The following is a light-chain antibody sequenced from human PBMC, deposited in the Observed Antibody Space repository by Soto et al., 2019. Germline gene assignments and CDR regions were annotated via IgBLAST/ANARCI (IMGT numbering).Light chain of an antibody. J-gene: IGKJ4*01. CDR1: QSVSSN. V-gene: IGKV3D-15*01. CDR3: QQYNSWPPLT. Sequence: EIVMTQSPATLSVSPGERATLSCRAGQSVSSNLAWYKQKPGQAPRLLIYGASTRATGIPARFSGSGAGTEFTLTISSLQSEDFAVYYCQQYNSWPPLTFGGGTKVEIK. CDR2: GAS.